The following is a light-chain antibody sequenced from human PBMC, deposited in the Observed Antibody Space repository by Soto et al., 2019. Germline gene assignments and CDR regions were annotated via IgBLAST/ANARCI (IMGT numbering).Light chain of an antibody. Sequence: QSVLTQPASVSGSPGQSITISCTGTSSDVGSYNLVSWYQQHPGKAPKLMIYEVSKRPSGVSNRFSGSKSGNTASLTISGLQAKDVADYYCCSYAGSSTFVFGTGTKVTVL. V-gene: IGLV2-23*02. CDR1: SSDVGSYNL. CDR2: EVS. CDR3: CSYAGSSTFV. J-gene: IGLJ1*01.